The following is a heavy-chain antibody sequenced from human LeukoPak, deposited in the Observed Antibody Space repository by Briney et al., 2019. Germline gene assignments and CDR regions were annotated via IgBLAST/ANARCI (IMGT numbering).Heavy chain of an antibody. V-gene: IGHV3-30*04. CDR2: ISYDGSNK. CDR1: GFTFSSYA. Sequence: GGSLRLSCAASGFTFSSYAMHWVRQAPGKGLEWVAVISYDGSNKYYADSVKGRFTISRDNSKNTLYLQMNSLRAEDTAVYYCARGSTVDTVATPLKYWGPGTLVTVSS. J-gene: IGHJ4*02. D-gene: IGHD5-12*01. CDR3: ARGSTVDTVATPLKY.